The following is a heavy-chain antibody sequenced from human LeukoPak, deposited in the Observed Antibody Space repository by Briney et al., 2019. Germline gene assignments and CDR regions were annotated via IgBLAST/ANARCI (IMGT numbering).Heavy chain of an antibody. CDR3: ARVPPTYYYGSGSYYKAGFIDY. J-gene: IGHJ4*02. D-gene: IGHD3-10*01. CDR1: GGSISSGGYY. CDR2: IYYSGST. Sequence: SQTLSLTCTVSGGSISSGGYYWSWIHQHPGKGLEWIGYIYYSGSTYYNPSLKSRVTISVDTSKNQFSLKLSSVTAADTAVYYCARVPPTYYYGSGSYYKAGFIDYWGQGTLVTVSS. V-gene: IGHV4-31*03.